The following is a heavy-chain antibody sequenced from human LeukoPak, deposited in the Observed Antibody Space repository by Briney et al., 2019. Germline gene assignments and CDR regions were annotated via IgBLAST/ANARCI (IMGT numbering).Heavy chain of an antibody. Sequence: GESLKISCKGSGYSFTSYWIGWVRQMPGKGLEWMGIIYPGDSDTRYSPSFQGQVTISADKSISTAYLQWSSLKASDTAMYYCARLQAGVIQLWPGGVFDYWGQGTLVTVSS. CDR3: ARLQAGVIQLWPGGVFDY. V-gene: IGHV5-51*01. CDR2: IYPGDSDT. CDR1: GYSFTSYW. D-gene: IGHD5-18*01. J-gene: IGHJ4*02.